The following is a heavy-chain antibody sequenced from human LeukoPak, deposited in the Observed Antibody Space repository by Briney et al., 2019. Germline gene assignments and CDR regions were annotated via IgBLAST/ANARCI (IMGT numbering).Heavy chain of an antibody. J-gene: IGHJ4*02. CDR3: ARVKNYYDSSGYLYYFDY. V-gene: IGHV1-2*02. Sequence: GASVKVSCKASGYTFTGYYMHWVRQAPGQGLEWMGWINPSSGGTNYAQKFQGRVTMTRDTSISTAYMELSRLRSDDTAVYYCARVKNYYDSSGYLYYFDYWGQGTLVTVSS. CDR1: GYTFTGYY. D-gene: IGHD3-22*01. CDR2: INPSSGGT.